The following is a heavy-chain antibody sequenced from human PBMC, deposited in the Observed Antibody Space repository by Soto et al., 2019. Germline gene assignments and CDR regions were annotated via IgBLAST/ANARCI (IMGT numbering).Heavy chain of an antibody. CDR1: GYSFTSYW. V-gene: IGHV5-51*01. CDR2: IYPGDSDT. CDR3: ARVDYYDSSGYYKGHDAFDI. D-gene: IGHD3-22*01. Sequence: GESLKISCKGSGYSFTSYWIGWVRQMPGKGLEWMGIIYPGDSDTRYSPSFQGQVTSSADKSISTVYLQWSSLKASDTSMYYCARVDYYDSSGYYKGHDAFDIWGQGTMVT. J-gene: IGHJ3*02.